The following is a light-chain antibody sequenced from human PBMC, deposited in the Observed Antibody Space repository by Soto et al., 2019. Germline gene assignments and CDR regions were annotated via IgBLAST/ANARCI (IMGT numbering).Light chain of an antibody. J-gene: IGLJ1*01. V-gene: IGLV2-8*01. CDR2: EVT. CDR3: SSPGGSNIPSA. CDR1: SSDIGGYNF. Sequence: QSALTQPPSASGSPGQSVAISCTGTSSDIGGYNFVSWYQQHPGKAPKLMIYEVTKRPSGVPDRFSGSKSGNTATLIVSGLQAEDDAAYYCSSPGGSNIPSAFGTVTQLTLL.